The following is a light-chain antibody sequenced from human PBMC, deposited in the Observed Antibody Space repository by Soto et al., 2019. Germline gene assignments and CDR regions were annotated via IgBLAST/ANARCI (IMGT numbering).Light chain of an antibody. J-gene: IGKJ5*01. CDR3: QQYGTSEII. V-gene: IGKV1-5*01. CDR2: AAS. CDR1: QSINRW. Sequence: DIQMTQSPSTLSASVGDRVTITCRASQSINRWLAWYQQKPGKAPNLLIYAASSLQSGVPSRFSGSGSGTDFTLTSSSLEPEDFAVFFCQQYGTSEIIFGQGTRLEIK.